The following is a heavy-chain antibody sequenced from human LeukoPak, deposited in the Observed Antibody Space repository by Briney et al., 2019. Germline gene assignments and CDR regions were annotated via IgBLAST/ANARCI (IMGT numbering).Heavy chain of an antibody. Sequence: PGGSLRLSCAASGFTFSSYGMNWVRQAPGKGLEWVSFISSSSSYIYYADSVKGRFTISRDNAKNSLYLQMNSLRAEDTAAYYCARDLRSSGYYAFDYWGQGTLVTVSS. D-gene: IGHD3-22*01. CDR3: ARDLRSSGYYAFDY. V-gene: IGHV3-21*01. CDR2: ISSSSSYI. J-gene: IGHJ4*02. CDR1: GFTFSSYG.